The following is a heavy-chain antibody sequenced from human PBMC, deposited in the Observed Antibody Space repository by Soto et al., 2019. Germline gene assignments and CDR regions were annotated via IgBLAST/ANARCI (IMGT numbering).Heavy chain of an antibody. Sequence: QEQLVQSGAEVKKPGSSVKVSCKVSGGTFNTFAISWVRQAPGQGLEWMGGIIPIFNTAKYAQKFQGRVTITAEKSTSTVHMELSSLRSEDTAVYYCARQTVSSGWHYGNWFDPWGQGTLVTVSS. CDR1: GGTFNTFA. V-gene: IGHV1-69*06. D-gene: IGHD6-19*01. J-gene: IGHJ5*02. CDR3: ARQTVSSGWHYGNWFDP. CDR2: IIPIFNTA.